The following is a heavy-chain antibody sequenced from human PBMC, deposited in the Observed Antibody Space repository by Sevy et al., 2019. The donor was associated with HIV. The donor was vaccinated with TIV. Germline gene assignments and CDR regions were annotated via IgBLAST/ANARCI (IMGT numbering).Heavy chain of an antibody. V-gene: IGHV4-39*01. J-gene: IGHJ4*02. CDR3: ARRGGLANRAFDY. CDR1: GVSISSSSYD. CDR2: FFFTGST. Sequence: SETLSLTCTVSGVSISSSSYDWGWIRQPPGKGLEWIASFFFTGSTYYNPSLKSRVTISVDTSNNQFSLKLNSVTAADTALYYCARRGGLANRAFDYWGQGTLVTVS. D-gene: IGHD3-10*01.